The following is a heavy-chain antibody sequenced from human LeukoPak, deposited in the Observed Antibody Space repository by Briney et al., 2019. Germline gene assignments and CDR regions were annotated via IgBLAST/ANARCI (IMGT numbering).Heavy chain of an antibody. Sequence: GGSLRLSCVASGFTFSSYAMSWVRQAPGKGLEWVSVICGSGGNTYYADSVKGRFTISRDNAKNSLYLQMNSLRAEDTAVYYCASGYSGYEPFDYWGQGTLVTVSS. CDR1: GFTFSSYA. J-gene: IGHJ4*02. D-gene: IGHD5-12*01. CDR3: ASGYSGYEPFDY. V-gene: IGHV3-23*01. CDR2: ICGSGGNT.